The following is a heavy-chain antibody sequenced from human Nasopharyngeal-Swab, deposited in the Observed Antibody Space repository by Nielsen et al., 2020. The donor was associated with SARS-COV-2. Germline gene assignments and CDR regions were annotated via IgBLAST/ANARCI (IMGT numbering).Heavy chain of an antibody. CDR1: GFTFSDYY. Sequence: GESLKISCAASGFTFSDYYMSWIRQAPGKGLEWVSYISSSGSTIYYADSVKGRFTISRDNAKNSLYLQMNSLRAEDTAVYYCATAGVSVRSYYLDYWGQGTLVTVSS. J-gene: IGHJ4*02. CDR3: ATAGVSVRSYYLDY. D-gene: IGHD3-10*02. V-gene: IGHV3-11*04. CDR2: ISSSGSTI.